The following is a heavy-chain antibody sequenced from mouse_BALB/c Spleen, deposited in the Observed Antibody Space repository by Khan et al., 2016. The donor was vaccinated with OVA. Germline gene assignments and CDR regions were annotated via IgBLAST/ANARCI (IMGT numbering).Heavy chain of an antibody. D-gene: IGHD3-1*01. Sequence: VQLKESGPELVKPGASVKMSCKASGYTFTSYVMHWVKQKPGQGLEWIGYINPYNDYTNFNEKFKGKATLTSDKSSSTAYMEPSSLTSEDSAVYSCARGVLGLKTWFAYWGQGTLVTVSA. CDR2: INPYNDYT. J-gene: IGHJ3*01. V-gene: IGHV1S136*01. CDR1: GYTFTSYV. CDR3: ARGVLGLKTWFAY.